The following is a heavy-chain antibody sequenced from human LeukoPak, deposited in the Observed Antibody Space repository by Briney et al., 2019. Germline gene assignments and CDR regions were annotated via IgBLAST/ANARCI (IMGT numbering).Heavy chain of an antibody. V-gene: IGHV3-21*01. CDR3: ARANMVRGVGSFFDRNWFDP. CDR2: ITSSGTYI. Sequence: PGGSLRLSCAASGFTFSNYNMNWVRQAPGKAVEWVSSITSSGTYIFYADSVKGRFTISRDNAKNSLYLQMDSLGPEDTAVYYCARANMVRGVGSFFDRNWFDPWGQGALVTVSS. CDR1: GFTFSNYN. J-gene: IGHJ5*02. D-gene: IGHD3-10*01.